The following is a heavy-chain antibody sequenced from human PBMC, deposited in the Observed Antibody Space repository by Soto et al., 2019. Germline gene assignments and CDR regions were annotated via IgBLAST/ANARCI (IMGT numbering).Heavy chain of an antibody. J-gene: IGHJ5*02. CDR1: GDSVSSNSAA. D-gene: IGHD2-2*01. CDR2: TYYRSKWYN. CDR3: ARGRDIVVVPAAIPWFDP. Sequence: QVQLQQSGPGLVKPSQTLSLTCAISGDSVSSNSAAWNWIRQSPSRGLEWLGRTYYRSKWYNDYAVSVKSRITINPDTSKNQFSLQLNSVTPEDTAVYYCARGRDIVVVPAAIPWFDPWGQGTLVTVSS. V-gene: IGHV6-1*01.